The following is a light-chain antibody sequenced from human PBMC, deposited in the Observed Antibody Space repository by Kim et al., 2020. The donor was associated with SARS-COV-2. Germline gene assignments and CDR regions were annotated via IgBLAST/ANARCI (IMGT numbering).Light chain of an antibody. V-gene: IGKV3-15*01. J-gene: IGKJ2*01. Sequence: EIVLTQSPATLSVSPGERATLSCRASQSVSDKLNWYQQKPGQAPRLLIYRASARAAGVPAGFSGSGSGTDFTLTISSLQSEDSAVYYCQQHNDWPYTFSQGTKLEI. CDR3: QQHNDWPYT. CDR1: QSVSDK. CDR2: RAS.